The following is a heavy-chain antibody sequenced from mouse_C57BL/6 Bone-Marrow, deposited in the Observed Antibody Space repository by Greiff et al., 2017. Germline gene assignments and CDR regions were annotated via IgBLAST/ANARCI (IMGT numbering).Heavy chain of an antibody. J-gene: IGHJ2*01. V-gene: IGHV1-63*01. CDR3: ARGAMVKSACYFDY. CDR2: IYPGGGYT. CDR1: GSTFTNYW. D-gene: IGHD2-2*01. Sequence: VQLQQSGAELVRPGTSVKMSCKASGSTFTNYWIGWAKQRPGHGLEWIGDIYPGGGYTNYNEKFKGKATLTADQSSSTAYMQCSSLTSEHSAIEYCARGAMVKSACYFDYGGQGTTHPFSS.